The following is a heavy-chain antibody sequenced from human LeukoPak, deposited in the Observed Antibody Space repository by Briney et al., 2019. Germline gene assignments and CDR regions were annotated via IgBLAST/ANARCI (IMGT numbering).Heavy chain of an antibody. D-gene: IGHD3-10*01. Sequence: SETLSLTCTVSGGSISSYYWSWIRQPPGKGLEWIGYIYYSGSTNYNPSLKGRVTISVDTSKNQFSLKLSSVTAADTAVYYCATLLWFGEFFYWGQGTLVTVSS. J-gene: IGHJ4*02. CDR2: IYYSGST. CDR1: GGSISSYY. V-gene: IGHV4-59*01. CDR3: ATLLWFGEFFY.